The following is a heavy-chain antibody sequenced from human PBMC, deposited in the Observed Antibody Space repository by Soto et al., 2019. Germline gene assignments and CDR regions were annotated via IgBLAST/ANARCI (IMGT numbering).Heavy chain of an antibody. CDR2: ISSTGGGT. V-gene: IGHV3-23*01. Sequence: GGSLRLSCAASGFKFSNYAMSWVRQAPGKGLEWVSIISSTGGGTYYADSVKGRFTISRDNSHNTLYLQVHSLTAEDTAVYYCAKDLLSGVMSACYFDFWGQGAPVTGSS. J-gene: IGHJ4*03. CDR1: GFKFSNYA. CDR3: AKDLLSGVMSACYFDF. D-gene: IGHD2-15*01.